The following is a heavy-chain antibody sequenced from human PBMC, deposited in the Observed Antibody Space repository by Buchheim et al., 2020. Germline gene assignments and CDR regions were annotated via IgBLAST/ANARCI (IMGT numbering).Heavy chain of an antibody. Sequence: QVHLEQSGAEVKKPGSSVKVSCKASGDTFRNYGISWVRQAPGQGLEWMGGFMPIFGTSDYAQKFQGRLTITADKSTTTVYIELRSLTSDDTAVYYCARGPGNGVHLAYFDYGGQGIL. CDR3: ARGPGNGVHLAYFDY. V-gene: IGHV1-69*06. J-gene: IGHJ4*02. D-gene: IGHD3-16*01. CDR1: GDTFRNYG. CDR2: FMPIFGTS.